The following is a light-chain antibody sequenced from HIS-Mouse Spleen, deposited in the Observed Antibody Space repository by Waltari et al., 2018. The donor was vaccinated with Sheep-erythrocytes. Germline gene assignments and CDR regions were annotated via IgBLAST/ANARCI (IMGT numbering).Light chain of an antibody. V-gene: IGKV1-9*01. CDR3: QQLNSYPHT. Sequence: DIQLTQSPSFLSASVGDIVTITFLASQVISSYLAWYQQKPGKAPKLLIYAASTLQSGVPSRFSGSGSGTEFTLTISSLQPEDFATYYCQQLNSYPHTFGQGTKLEIK. CDR2: AAS. J-gene: IGKJ2*01. CDR1: QVISSY.